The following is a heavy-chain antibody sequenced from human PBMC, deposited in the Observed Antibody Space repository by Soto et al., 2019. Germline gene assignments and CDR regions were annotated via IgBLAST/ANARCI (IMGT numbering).Heavy chain of an antibody. D-gene: IGHD5-18*01. V-gene: IGHV4-59*08. CDR3: ARLVWSYGTWFDP. J-gene: IGHJ5*02. CDR2: IYYSGST. Sequence: PSETLSLTCTVSGGSISSYYWSWIRQPPGKGLEWIGYIYYSGSTNYNPSLKSRVTISVDTSKNQFSLKLSSVTAADTAVYYCARLVWSYGTWFDPWGQGTLVTVS. CDR1: GGSISSYY.